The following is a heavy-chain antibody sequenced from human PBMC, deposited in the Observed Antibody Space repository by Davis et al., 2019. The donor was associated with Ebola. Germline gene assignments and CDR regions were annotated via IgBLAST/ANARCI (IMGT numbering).Heavy chain of an antibody. D-gene: IGHD6-19*01. Sequence: PGGSLRLSCAASGFTVSSNHMSWVRQAPGKGLEWVSVIYDHSTAYADSVRGRFIISRDKSNNTLYLEMNSLRVDDTAVYYCAKTQWLREFDNWGQGTLVTVSS. CDR3: AKTQWLREFDN. V-gene: IGHV3-53*05. J-gene: IGHJ4*02. CDR1: GFTVSSNH. CDR2: IYDHST.